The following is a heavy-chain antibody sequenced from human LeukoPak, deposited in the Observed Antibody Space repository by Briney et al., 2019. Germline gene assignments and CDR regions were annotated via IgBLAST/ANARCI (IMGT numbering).Heavy chain of an antibody. Sequence: SETLSLTCTVSGGSISGYYWNWIRQPPGKGLEWIGYVHYGGSTNYNPSLKSRITISVDTSKNQFSLKVNPVTAADTAVYYCARSTDSLAQLWFGFDYWGQGTLATVSS. CDR2: VHYGGST. CDR3: ARSTDSLAQLWFGFDY. J-gene: IGHJ4*02. CDR1: GGSISGYY. V-gene: IGHV4-59*08. D-gene: IGHD5-18*01.